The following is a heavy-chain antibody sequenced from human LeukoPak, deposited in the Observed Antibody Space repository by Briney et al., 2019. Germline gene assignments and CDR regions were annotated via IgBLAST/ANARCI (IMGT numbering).Heavy chain of an antibody. CDR2: IYPGDSDT. D-gene: IGHD1-20*01. V-gene: IGHV5-51*01. J-gene: IGHJ4*02. CDR3: ARIRLQYNWNGGLDY. CDR1: GYSFTSYW. Sequence: KDGESLKISCKGSGYSFTSYWIGWVRQMPGKGLEWMGIIYPGDSDTRYSPSFQGQVTISADKSISTAYLQWSSLKASDTAMYYCARIRLQYNWNGGLDYWGQGTLVTVSS.